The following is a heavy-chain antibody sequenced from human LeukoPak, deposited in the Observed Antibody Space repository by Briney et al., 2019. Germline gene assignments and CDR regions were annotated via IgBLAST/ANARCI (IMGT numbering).Heavy chain of an antibody. Sequence: PGRSLRLSCAASGFTFSGYGMHWVRQAPGKGLEWVAFIRYDGSNKYYADSVKGRFTISRDNSKNTLYLQMNSLRAEDTAVYYCAKDGSRLEGLPIDYWGQGTLVTVSS. J-gene: IGHJ4*02. V-gene: IGHV3-30*02. CDR1: GFTFSGYG. CDR2: IRYDGSNK. D-gene: IGHD3/OR15-3a*01. CDR3: AKDGSRLEGLPIDY.